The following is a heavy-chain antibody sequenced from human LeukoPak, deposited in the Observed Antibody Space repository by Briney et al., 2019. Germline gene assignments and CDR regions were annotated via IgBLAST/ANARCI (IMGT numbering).Heavy chain of an antibody. CDR2: IIPILGIA. CDR1: GGTFSSYA. D-gene: IGHD4-17*01. Sequence: VASVKVSCKASGGTFSSYAISWVRQAPGQGLEWMGRIIPILGIANYAQKFQGRVTITADKSTSTAYMELSSLRSEDTAVYYCARENEEIANPPYSPADYGDYGRRYYYGMDVWGQGTTVTVSS. J-gene: IGHJ6*02. CDR3: ARENEEIANPPYSPADYGDYGRRYYYGMDV. V-gene: IGHV1-69*04.